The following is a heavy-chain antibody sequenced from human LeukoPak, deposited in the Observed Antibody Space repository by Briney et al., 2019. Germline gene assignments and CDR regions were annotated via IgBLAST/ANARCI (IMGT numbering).Heavy chain of an antibody. CDR1: GFTFSSYA. CDR3: AKLGSSGYFQH. Sequence: GGSLRLSCAASGFTFSSYAMSWVRRALGKGLEWVSSISSSGVSTYYADSVKGRFTISRDNSKNTLYLQVDSLRAEDMAVYYCAKLGSSGYFQHWGQGNLVTVSS. J-gene: IGHJ1*01. CDR2: ISSSGVST. D-gene: IGHD3-22*01. V-gene: IGHV3-23*01.